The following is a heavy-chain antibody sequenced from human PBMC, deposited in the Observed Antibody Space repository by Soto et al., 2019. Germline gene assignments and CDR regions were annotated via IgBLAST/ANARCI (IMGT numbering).Heavy chain of an antibody. J-gene: IGHJ6*02. D-gene: IGHD2-2*01. CDR3: ARERGCSSTSCDSYYYGMDV. CDR2: IIPIFGTA. Sequence: QVQLVQSGAEVKKPGSSVKVSCKASGGTFSSYAISWVRQAPGQGLEWMGGIIPIFGTANYAQKFQGRVTITADESTSTAYMELSSLRSEDKAVYYCARERGCSSTSCDSYYYGMDVWGQGTTVTVSS. V-gene: IGHV1-69*01. CDR1: GGTFSSYA.